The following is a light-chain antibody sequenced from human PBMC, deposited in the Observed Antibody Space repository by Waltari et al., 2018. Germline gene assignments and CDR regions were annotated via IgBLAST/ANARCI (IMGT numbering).Light chain of an antibody. Sequence: EIVLTQSPATLSLSPGDRATLSCRASQGGIDFLAWYQQRPGQAPRLRIYDTSNRATGIPARFRGSGSGTDFTLTISSLEPEDFAVYYCQHRDRTFGQGTEVEIK. V-gene: IGKV3-11*01. CDR2: DTS. CDR3: QHRDRT. CDR1: QGGIDF. J-gene: IGKJ1*01.